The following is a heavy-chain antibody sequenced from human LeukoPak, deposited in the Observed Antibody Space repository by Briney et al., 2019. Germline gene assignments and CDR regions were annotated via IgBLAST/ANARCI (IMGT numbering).Heavy chain of an antibody. D-gene: IGHD5-24*01. CDR1: GYSISSGYY. Sequence: SETLSLTCTVSGYSISSGYYWGCIRQPPGKGLEWIGSIYHSGSTYYNPSLKSRVTISVDTSKNQFSLKLSSVTAADTAVYYCARDAVGDGYVNFDYWGQGTLVTVSS. V-gene: IGHV4-38-2*02. CDR3: ARDAVGDGYVNFDY. J-gene: IGHJ4*02. CDR2: IYHSGST.